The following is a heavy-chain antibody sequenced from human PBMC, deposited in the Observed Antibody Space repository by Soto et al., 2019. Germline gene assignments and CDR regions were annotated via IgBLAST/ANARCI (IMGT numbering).Heavy chain of an antibody. J-gene: IGHJ6*02. CDR2: IYYSGST. D-gene: IGHD1-26*01. CDR1: GGSIGSYY. Sequence: SETLSLTCTVSGGSIGSYYWGWIRQPPGKGLEWIGSIYYSGSTYYNPSLKSRVTISVDTSKNQFSLKLSSVTAADTAVYYCASTPPRVGAAHSNYYYYGMDVWGQGTTVTVSS. CDR3: ASTPPRVGAAHSNYYYYGMDV. V-gene: IGHV4-39*01.